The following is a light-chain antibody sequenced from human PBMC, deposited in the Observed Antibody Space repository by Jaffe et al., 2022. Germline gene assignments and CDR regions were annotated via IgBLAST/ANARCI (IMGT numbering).Light chain of an antibody. Sequence: DIQMTQSPSSLSASVGDRITITCRASQSIISYLNWYQQKSGKAPKLLIYAASSLQIGVPSRFSGSGSGTDFTLTISSLQPEDFATYYCQESYTSPWTFGQGTKVEIK. CDR2: AAS. CDR1: QSIISY. V-gene: IGKV1-39*01. CDR3: QESYTSPWT. J-gene: IGKJ1*01.